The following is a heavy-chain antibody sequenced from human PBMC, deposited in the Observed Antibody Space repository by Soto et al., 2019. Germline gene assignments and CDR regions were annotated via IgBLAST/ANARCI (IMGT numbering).Heavy chain of an antibody. V-gene: IGHV3-48*01. Sequence: PGGSLRHSWAASGFTFSSYGMNWVRQAPGKGLEWVSYISSSGSTIYYADSVKGRFTISRDNAENSLYLQMNSLRAEDTAVCYCARNKLGFDYWGQGTLVTVSS. CDR3: ARNKLGFDY. CDR1: GFTFSSYG. J-gene: IGHJ4*02. D-gene: IGHD3-10*01. CDR2: ISSSGSTI.